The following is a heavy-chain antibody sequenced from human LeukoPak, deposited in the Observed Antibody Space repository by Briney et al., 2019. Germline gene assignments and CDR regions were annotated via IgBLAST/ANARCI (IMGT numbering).Heavy chain of an antibody. V-gene: IGHV3-23*01. Sequence: GGSLRLSCAASGFTFSSSAMSWVRQAPGKGLEWVSAISNNGGYTYYADSVQGRFTISRDNSKSTLCLQMNSLRAEDTAVYYCARDSVGATPHYWGQGTLVTVSS. CDR2: ISNNGGYT. J-gene: IGHJ4*02. CDR1: GFTFSSSA. CDR3: ARDSVGATPHY. D-gene: IGHD1-26*01.